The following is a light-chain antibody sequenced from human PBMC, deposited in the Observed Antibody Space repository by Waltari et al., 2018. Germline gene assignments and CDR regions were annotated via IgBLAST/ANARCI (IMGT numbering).Light chain of an antibody. Sequence: EAVLTQSPGTLSLFPGERATLSCRASQSVYKYLAWYQQKPGQAPRLLIYYATKRATGIPARFSGSGSETDFTLTISSLEPEDFAVYYCQQRNNWLITFGQGTRLEIK. CDR2: YAT. CDR3: QQRNNWLIT. V-gene: IGKV3-11*01. CDR1: QSVYKY. J-gene: IGKJ5*01.